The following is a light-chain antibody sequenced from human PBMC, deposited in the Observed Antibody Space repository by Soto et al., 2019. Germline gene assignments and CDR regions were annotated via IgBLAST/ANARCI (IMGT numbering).Light chain of an antibody. J-gene: IGLJ1*01. CDR1: SSNIGSNT. Sequence: QSVLTQPPSASGTPGQRVTISCSGSSSNIGSNTVNWYQQLPGTAPKLLIYSNNQRPSGVPDRFSGSKSGTSASLASSGLQSEDEADYYCAAWDDSRDVFGTGTKLTVL. CDR2: SNN. V-gene: IGLV1-44*01. CDR3: AAWDDSRDV.